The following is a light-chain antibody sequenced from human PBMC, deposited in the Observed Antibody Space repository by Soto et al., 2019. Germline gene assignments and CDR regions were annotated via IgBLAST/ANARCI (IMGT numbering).Light chain of an antibody. J-gene: IGKJ3*01. V-gene: IGKV1-27*01. CDR3: QKYNSAPF. CDR2: AAS. CDR1: QGISNY. Sequence: DIQMTQSPSSLSASVGDRVTITCRASQGISNYLAWYQQKPGKVPKLLIYAASTLQSGVPSRFSGSGSGTESTLTISSLQPEDVANYYGQKYNSAPFFGPGTKVYIK.